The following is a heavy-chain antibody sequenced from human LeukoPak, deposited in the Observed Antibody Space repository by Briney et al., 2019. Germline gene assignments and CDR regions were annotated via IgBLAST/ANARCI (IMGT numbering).Heavy chain of an antibody. D-gene: IGHD2-15*01. CDR1: GFTLSSFW. Sequence: GGSLSLSCAASGFTLSSFWLTWVGQAPGKGLGWVSLINTDGTRTDYADSVKGRFTITRDNAKNTVYLQMNSLRVEDTAVYYCARPYCSGGSCSSPPDYWGQGTLVTVSS. J-gene: IGHJ4*02. CDR3: ARPYCSGGSCSSPPDY. CDR2: INTDGTRT. V-gene: IGHV3-74*01.